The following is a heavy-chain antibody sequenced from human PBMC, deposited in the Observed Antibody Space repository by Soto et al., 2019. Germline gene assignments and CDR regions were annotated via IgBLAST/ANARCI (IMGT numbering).Heavy chain of an antibody. CDR1: GFIFSKYG. Sequence: QVQLVESGGGVVQPGRSLRLSCAASGFIFSKYGMHWVRQAPGKGLEWVAVISYDGSNKDYAESVKGRFIISRDKSENTLYLQMNSLRAEDTSLYYCAKDLGSGKPYYYYAMDVWCQGTTVTVSS. D-gene: IGHD3-10*01. J-gene: IGHJ6*02. CDR3: AKDLGSGKPYYYYAMDV. V-gene: IGHV3-30*18. CDR2: ISYDGSNK.